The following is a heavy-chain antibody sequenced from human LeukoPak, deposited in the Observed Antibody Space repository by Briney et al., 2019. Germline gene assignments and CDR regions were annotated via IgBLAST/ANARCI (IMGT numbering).Heavy chain of an antibody. CDR3: ARIDGYTYGYAAY. V-gene: IGHV4-38-2*01. CDR1: GYFISSGYY. D-gene: IGHD5-18*01. J-gene: IGHJ4*02. Sequence: SETLSLTCAVSGYFISSGYYWGWIRQPPGKGLELIGNIYPSGSTYYNPSLNSRVTISVDTSKNQFSLKLTSVTAADTAVYYCARIDGYTYGYAAYWGQGTLVTVSS. CDR2: IYPSGST.